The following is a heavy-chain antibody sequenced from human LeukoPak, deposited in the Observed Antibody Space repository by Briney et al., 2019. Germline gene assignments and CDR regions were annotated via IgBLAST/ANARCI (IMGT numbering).Heavy chain of an antibody. Sequence: PGGSLRLSCAASGFTFSSFWMSWVRQAPGKGLEWLAHIKQDGTEKYYVDSVKGRFTISRDNAKNSLYLQMNSLRGEDTAVYYCASLSATAYSSAWRGNYWGQGTLVTVSS. CDR2: IKQDGTEK. CDR3: ASLSATAYSSAWRGNY. V-gene: IGHV3-7*01. CDR1: GFTFSSFW. J-gene: IGHJ4*02. D-gene: IGHD6-19*01.